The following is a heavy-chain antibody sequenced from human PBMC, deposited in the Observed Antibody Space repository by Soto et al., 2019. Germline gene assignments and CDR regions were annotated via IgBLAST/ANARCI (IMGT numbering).Heavy chain of an antibody. J-gene: IGHJ4*02. V-gene: IGHV4-34*01. CDR3: ARARIFPLMITFGGAHFDY. Sequence: SETLSLTCAFYGGSFSGYYWSLIRQPPGKGLEWIGEINHSGSTNYNPSLKSRVTISVDTSKNQFSLKLSSVTAADTAVYYCARARIFPLMITFGGAHFDYWGQGTLVTVSS. CDR1: GGSFSGYY. D-gene: IGHD3-16*01. CDR2: INHSGST.